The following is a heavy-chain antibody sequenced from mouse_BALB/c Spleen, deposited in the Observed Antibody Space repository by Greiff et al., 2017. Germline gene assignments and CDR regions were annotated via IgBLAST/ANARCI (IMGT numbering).Heavy chain of an antibody. CDR2: ISYSGST. Sequence: EVKLVESGPGLVKPSQSLSLTCTVTGYSITSDYAWNWIRQFPGNKLEWMGYISYSGSTSYNPSLKSRISITRDTSKNQFFLQLNSVTTEDTATYYCARSLYYDYDLDYWGQGTTLTVSS. D-gene: IGHD2-4*01. CDR3: ARSLYYDYDLDY. V-gene: IGHV3-2*02. CDR1: GYSITSDYA. J-gene: IGHJ2*01.